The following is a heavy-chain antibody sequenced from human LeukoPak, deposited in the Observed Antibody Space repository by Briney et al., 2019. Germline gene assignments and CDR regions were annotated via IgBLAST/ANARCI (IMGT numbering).Heavy chain of an antibody. D-gene: IGHD6-13*01. CDR1: GYTFTSYY. V-gene: IGHV1-46*01. Sequence: ASVKVSCKASGYTFTSYYMHWVRQAPGQGLEWMGLINPTGDSTGYAQKFRGRVTMTRDTSTSTVYMELSSLRSEDTAVYYCARDVSGAAALDYWGQGILVTVSS. J-gene: IGHJ4*02. CDR3: ARDVSGAAALDY. CDR2: INPTGDST.